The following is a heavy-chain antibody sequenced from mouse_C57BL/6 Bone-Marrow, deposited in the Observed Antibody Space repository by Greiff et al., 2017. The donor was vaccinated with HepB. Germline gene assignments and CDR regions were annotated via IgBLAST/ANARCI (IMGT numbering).Heavy chain of an antibody. V-gene: IGHV14-4*01. Sequence: VQLKESGAELVRPGASVKLSCTASGFTFKDDYMHWVKQRPEQGLEWIGWIDPENGDTEYASKFKGKATITADTSSNTAYLQLSSLTSEDTAVYYCTTGAMDYWGQGTSVTVSS. J-gene: IGHJ4*01. CDR1: GFTFKDDY. CDR2: IDPENGDT. CDR3: TTGAMDY.